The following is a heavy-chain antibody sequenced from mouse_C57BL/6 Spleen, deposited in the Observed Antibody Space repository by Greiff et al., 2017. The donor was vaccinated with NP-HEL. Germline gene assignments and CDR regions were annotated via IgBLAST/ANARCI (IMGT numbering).Heavy chain of an antibody. Sequence: QVQLKQPGAELVKPGASVKMSCKASGYTFTSYWITWVKQRPGQGLEWIGDIYPGSGSTNYNEKFKSKATLTVDTSSSTAYMQLSSLTSEDSAVYYCATVVADYYAMDYWGQGTSVTVSS. CDR3: ATVVADYYAMDY. D-gene: IGHD1-1*01. CDR2: IYPGSGST. V-gene: IGHV1-55*01. CDR1: GYTFTSYW. J-gene: IGHJ4*01.